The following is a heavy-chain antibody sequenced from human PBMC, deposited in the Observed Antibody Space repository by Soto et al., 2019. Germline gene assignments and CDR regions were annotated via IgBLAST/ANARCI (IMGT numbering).Heavy chain of an antibody. V-gene: IGHV1-18*01. D-gene: IGHD3-22*01. J-gene: IGHJ6*02. CDR2: ISAYNGNT. CDR1: GYTFTSYG. Sequence: GASVKVSCKASGYTFTSYGISWVRQAPGQGLEWMGWISAYNGNTNYAQILQGRVSMTTDTSTKTAYMEVRSLRSDDTAVYYCARGGYYDSSGSRNYFYYGMNVWGQGTTVTVSS. CDR3: ARGGYYDSSGSRNYFYYGMNV.